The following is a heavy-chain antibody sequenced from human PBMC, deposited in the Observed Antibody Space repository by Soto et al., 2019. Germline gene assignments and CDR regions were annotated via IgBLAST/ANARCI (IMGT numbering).Heavy chain of an antibody. V-gene: IGHV3-23*01. Sequence: PGGSLRLSCAASGFTFSSYAMSWVRQAPGKGLEWVSAISGSGGSTYYADSVKGRFTISRDNSKNTLYLQMNSLRAEDTAVYYCAEGGSSWDSVDYWGQGTLVTVSS. D-gene: IGHD6-13*01. CDR3: AEGGSSWDSVDY. CDR1: GFTFSSYA. CDR2: ISGSGGST. J-gene: IGHJ4*02.